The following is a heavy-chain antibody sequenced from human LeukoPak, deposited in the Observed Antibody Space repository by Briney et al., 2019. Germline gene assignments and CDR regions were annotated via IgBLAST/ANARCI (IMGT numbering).Heavy chain of an antibody. CDR3: ARSGYRPLDY. CDR1: GFTFSSYG. V-gene: IGHV4-34*01. CDR2: INQSGST. J-gene: IGHJ4*02. Sequence: GSLRLSCAASGFTFSSYGMHWVRQAPGKGLEWIGEINQSGSTNYNPSLKSRVTIFIDTSKNQFSLKVSSVTAADTAVYYCARSGYRPLDYWGQGTLVTVSS. D-gene: IGHD5-12*01.